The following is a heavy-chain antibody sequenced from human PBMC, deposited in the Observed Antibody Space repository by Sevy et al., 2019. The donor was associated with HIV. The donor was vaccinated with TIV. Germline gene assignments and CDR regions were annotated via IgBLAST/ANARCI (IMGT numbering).Heavy chain of an antibody. CDR3: ARDEGGIVVVPAAIHAFDI. Sequence: GGSLRLSCAASGFTFSSYEMNWVRQAPGKGLEWVSYISSSGSTIYYGDSVKGRFTIARDNAKNSLYLQMNSLRAEDTAVYYCARDEGGIVVVPAAIHAFDIWGQGTMVTVSS. D-gene: IGHD2-2*01. CDR2: ISSSGSTI. V-gene: IGHV3-48*03. J-gene: IGHJ3*02. CDR1: GFTFSSYE.